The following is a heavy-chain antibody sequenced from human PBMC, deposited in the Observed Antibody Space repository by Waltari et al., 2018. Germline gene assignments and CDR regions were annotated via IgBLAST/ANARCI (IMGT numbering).Heavy chain of an antibody. J-gene: IGHJ4*02. V-gene: IGHV4-59*01. D-gene: IGHD3-3*01. CDR1: GDSINNYY. CDR2: IPHTGIT. CDR3: ARSFDFWSGYSLGY. Sequence: QVQLQESGPGLGKPSATLSLTCTVSGDSINNYYWGWIRQPPGMRLEWIGYIPHTGITRYSPSLKSRVTISVDTSKNQFSLRLASGSAADTAVYYCARSFDFWSGYSLGYWGQGTLVTVAS.